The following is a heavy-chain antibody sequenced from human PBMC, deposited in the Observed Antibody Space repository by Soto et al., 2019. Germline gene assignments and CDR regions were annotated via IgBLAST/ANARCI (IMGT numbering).Heavy chain of an antibody. CDR2: VSTSGTT. D-gene: IGHD4-4*01. Sequence: PSETLSLTCSVFGASMSSYSQFFWGWVRQPPGKGLEWIGSVSTSGTTHYDPSFESRITMFVDTSKNQFSLELTSVTTADTAVYYCVRPTGFWGQGALVTVSS. CDR1: GASMSSYSQFF. V-gene: IGHV4-39*01. CDR3: VRPTGF. J-gene: IGHJ4*02.